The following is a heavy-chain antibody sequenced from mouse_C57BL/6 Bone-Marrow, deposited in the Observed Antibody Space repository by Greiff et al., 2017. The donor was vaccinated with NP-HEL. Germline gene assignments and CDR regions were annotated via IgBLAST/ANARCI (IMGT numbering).Heavy chain of an antibody. CDR1: GYTFTSYW. D-gene: IGHD2-3*01. CDR3: ALYDGYPLFGY. V-gene: IGHV1-74*01. Sequence: QVQLQQPGAELVKPGASVKVSCKASGYTFTSYWMHWVKQRPGQGLEWIGRIHPSDSDTNYNQKFKGKATLTVDKSSSTAYMQLSSLTSEDSAVYYCALYDGYPLFGYWGQGTTLTVSS. J-gene: IGHJ2*01. CDR2: IHPSDSDT.